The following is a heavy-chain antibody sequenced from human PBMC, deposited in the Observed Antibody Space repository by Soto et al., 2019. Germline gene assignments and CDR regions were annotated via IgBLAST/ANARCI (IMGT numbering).Heavy chain of an antibody. Sequence: QVQLVQSGAEVKKPGSSVKVSCKASGDTFSSYAISWVRQAPGQGLEWMGGIIPILGTPNYAQKFQGRVTITADKSTSTAYMELSSLRSGDTAVYYCARERSRYDRSGYYRPDYWGQGTLVTVSS. CDR1: GDTFSSYA. D-gene: IGHD3-22*01. V-gene: IGHV1-69*06. CDR2: IIPILGTP. J-gene: IGHJ4*02. CDR3: ARERSRYDRSGYYRPDY.